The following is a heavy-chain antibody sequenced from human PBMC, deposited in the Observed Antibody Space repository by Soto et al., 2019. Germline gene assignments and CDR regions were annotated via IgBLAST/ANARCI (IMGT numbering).Heavy chain of an antibody. J-gene: IGHJ5*02. V-gene: IGHV4-30-4*01. CDR3: ARYGGYEGLRFDP. D-gene: IGHD5-12*01. CDR1: GGSISSGDYY. CDR2: IFYSGST. Sequence: QVQLQESGPGLVKPSQTLSLTCTVSGGSISSGDYYWSWIRQPPGKGLEWIGYIFYSGSTYYNPSLRCRVNISVDTSKNQFSLKLSSVTAADTGVYYCARYGGYEGLRFDPWCQGTLVTVSS.